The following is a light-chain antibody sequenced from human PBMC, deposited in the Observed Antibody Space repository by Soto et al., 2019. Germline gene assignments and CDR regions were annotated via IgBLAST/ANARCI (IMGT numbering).Light chain of an antibody. J-gene: IGKJ1*01. CDR2: AAS. Sequence: DIQMTQSPSSLSASVGDRVTITCRASQSISSYLNWYKQKPGKAPKLLIDAASSLQSGVPSRFSGSGSRTDFTLTISSLQPEDFATDYCQQSYQGTFGKGTKVEI. V-gene: IGKV1-39*01. CDR1: QSISSY. CDR3: QQSYQGT.